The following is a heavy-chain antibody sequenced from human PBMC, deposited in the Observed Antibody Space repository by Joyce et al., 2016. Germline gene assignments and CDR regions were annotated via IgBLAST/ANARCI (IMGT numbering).Heavy chain of an antibody. D-gene: IGHD5-12*01. CDR2: IDQDGRQR. CDR1: GFNFGGYW. CDR3: ARDPGYSAFDL. Sequence: EVQLVESGGGLAQPGESLRLSCAASGFNFGGYWMTWVRLAPGKGPEVVANIDQDGRQRNYVASVRGRFTISRDNAQESLYLQMNRLRVDDTAVYYCARDPGYSAFDLWGQGARVTVSS. V-gene: IGHV3-7*04. J-gene: IGHJ4*02.